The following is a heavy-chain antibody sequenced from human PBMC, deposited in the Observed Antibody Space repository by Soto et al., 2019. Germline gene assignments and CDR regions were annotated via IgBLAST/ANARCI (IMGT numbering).Heavy chain of an antibody. V-gene: IGHV1-24*01. Sequence: ASVKVSCKVSGYTLTELSMHWVRQAPGKGLEWMGCFDPEDGETVYAQRFQGRVTMTEDTSTDTAYMELSSLRSEDTAVYYCATDAVGEPYHYDSSGYPPLGYWGQGTLVTVSS. D-gene: IGHD3-22*01. J-gene: IGHJ4*02. CDR3: ATDAVGEPYHYDSSGYPPLGY. CDR1: GYTLTELS. CDR2: FDPEDGET.